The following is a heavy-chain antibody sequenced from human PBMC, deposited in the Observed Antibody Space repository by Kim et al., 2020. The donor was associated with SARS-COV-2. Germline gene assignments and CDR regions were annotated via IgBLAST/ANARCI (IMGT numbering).Heavy chain of an antibody. CDR2: ISYDGSNK. CDR1: GFTFSSYA. CDR3: ARDRRGYYYGSGSYSAYYYYYGMDV. V-gene: IGHV3-30*04. Sequence: GGSLRLSCAASGFTFSSYAMHWVRQAPGKGLEWVAVISYDGSNKYYADSVKGRFTISRDNSKNTLYLQMNSLRAEDTAVYYCARDRRGYYYGSGSYSAYYYYYGMDVWGQVTTVTVSS. D-gene: IGHD3-10*01. J-gene: IGHJ6*02.